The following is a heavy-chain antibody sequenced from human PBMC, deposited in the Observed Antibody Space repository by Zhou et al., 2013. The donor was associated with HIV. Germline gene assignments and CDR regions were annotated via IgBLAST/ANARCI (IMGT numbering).Heavy chain of an antibody. CDR3: ARDWAHDLPYTNWFDP. Sequence: QVQLVQSGAEVKKPGASVKVSCKASGYTFSGYYIYWVRQAPGQGLEWLGWINPNSGGTKYAQKFQDRVTMTRDTSISTAYMELYRLTSDDTAVYYCARDWAHDLPYTNWFDPWGQGTLVTVSS. CDR1: GYTFSGYY. J-gene: IGHJ5*02. D-gene: IGHD2-2*02. CDR2: INPNSGGT. V-gene: IGHV1-2*02.